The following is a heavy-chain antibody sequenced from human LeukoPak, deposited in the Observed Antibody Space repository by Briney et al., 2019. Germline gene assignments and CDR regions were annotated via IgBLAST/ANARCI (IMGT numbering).Heavy chain of an antibody. CDR1: GGSISSYY. J-gene: IGHJ6*02. Sequence: PSETLSLTCTVSGGSISSYYWTWIRQPAGKGLEWIGRIYTSGSTNYNPSLKSRVTMSVDTSKNQFSLKLSSVPAADTAVYYCARDYYYYGMDVWGQGTTVTVSS. CDR3: ARDYYYYGMDV. CDR2: IYTSGST. V-gene: IGHV4-4*07.